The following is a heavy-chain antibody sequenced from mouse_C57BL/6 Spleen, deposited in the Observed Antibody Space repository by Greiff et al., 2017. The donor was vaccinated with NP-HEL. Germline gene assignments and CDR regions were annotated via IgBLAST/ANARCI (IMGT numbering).Heavy chain of an antibody. CDR3: ARDDGSSSFDY. V-gene: IGHV5-4*01. CDR1: GFTFSSYA. D-gene: IGHD1-1*01. CDR2: ISDGGSYT. Sequence: DVMLVESGGGLVKPGGSLKLSCAASGFTFSSYAMSWVRQTPEKRLEWVATISDGGSYTYYPDNVKGRFTISRDNAKNNLYLQMSHLKSEDTAMYYCARDDGSSSFDYWGQGTTRTVSS. J-gene: IGHJ2*01.